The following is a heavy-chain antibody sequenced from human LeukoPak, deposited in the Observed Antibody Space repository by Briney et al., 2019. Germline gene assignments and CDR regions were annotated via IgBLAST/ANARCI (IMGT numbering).Heavy chain of an antibody. Sequence: GGSLRLSRAASGFTFSSYVMSWVRQAPGKGLEWVSTISGSGGSTYYGDSVKGRFTISRDNSKNTLYLQMNSLRAEDTAAYYCATRGTTATKYFDQWGQGTLVTVSS. D-gene: IGHD1-1*01. CDR2: ISGSGGST. CDR1: GFTFSSYV. V-gene: IGHV3-23*01. J-gene: IGHJ4*02. CDR3: ATRGTTATKYFDQ.